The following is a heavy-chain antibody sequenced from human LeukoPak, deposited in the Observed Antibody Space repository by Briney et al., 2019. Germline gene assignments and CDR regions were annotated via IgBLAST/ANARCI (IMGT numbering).Heavy chain of an antibody. CDR2: IYYSGST. J-gene: IGHJ4*02. Sequence: SETLSLTCTVSGVSISSYYWSWIRQPPGKGLEWIGYIYYSGSTNYNPSLKSRVTISVDTSKNQFSLKLSSVTAADTAVYYCARGTVTNIDYWGQGTLVTVSS. CDR3: ARGTVTNIDY. D-gene: IGHD4-17*01. CDR1: GVSISSYY. V-gene: IGHV4-59*01.